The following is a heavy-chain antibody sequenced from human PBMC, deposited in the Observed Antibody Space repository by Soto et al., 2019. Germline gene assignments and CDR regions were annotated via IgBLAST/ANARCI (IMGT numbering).Heavy chain of an antibody. Sequence: QVQVQQWGAGLLKPSVTLSLTCAVYGGSFSENHWSWIRQPPGKGLEWIGEIQNTGGTNYSPSLKSRVTISVDRSKNQLSLSLTSVSAADTAVYYCARSRNLDVWGHGTTLIVFS. J-gene: IGHJ6*02. CDR3: ARSRNLDV. V-gene: IGHV4-34*01. D-gene: IGHD1-1*01. CDR2: IQNTGGT. CDR1: GGSFSENH.